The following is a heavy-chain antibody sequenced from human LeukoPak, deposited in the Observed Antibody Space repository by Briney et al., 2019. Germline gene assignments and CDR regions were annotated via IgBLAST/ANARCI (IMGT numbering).Heavy chain of an antibody. V-gene: IGHV3-23*01. CDR2: ISGSGGST. Sequence: GGSLRLSCAASGITISSNFMTWVRQAPGKGLEWVSAISGSGGSTYYADSVKGRFTISRDNSKNTLYLQMNSLRAEDTAVYYCAKDLVVVVVSYYFDYWGQGTLVTVSS. J-gene: IGHJ4*02. CDR1: GITISSNF. CDR3: AKDLVVVVVSYYFDY. D-gene: IGHD2-21*01.